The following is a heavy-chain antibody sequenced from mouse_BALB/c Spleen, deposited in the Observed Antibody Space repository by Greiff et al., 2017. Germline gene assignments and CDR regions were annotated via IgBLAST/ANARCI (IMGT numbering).Heavy chain of an antibody. D-gene: IGHD2-3*01. Sequence: DVMLVESGGGLVKPGGSLKLSCAASGFTFSSYAMSWVRQTPEKRLEWVASISSGGSTYYPDSVKGRFTISRDNARNILYLQMSSLRSEDTAMYYCARVHDGRDYFDYWGQGTTLTVSS. CDR3: ARVHDGRDYFDY. CDR1: GFTFSSYA. V-gene: IGHV5-6-5*01. CDR2: ISSGGST. J-gene: IGHJ2*01.